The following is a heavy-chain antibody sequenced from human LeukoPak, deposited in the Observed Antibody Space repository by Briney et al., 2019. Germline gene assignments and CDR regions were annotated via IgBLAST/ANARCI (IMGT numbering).Heavy chain of an antibody. V-gene: IGHV1-18*01. D-gene: IGHD5-12*01. J-gene: IGHJ4*02. Sequence: ASVKVSCKASGYTFTSYDIKWVRQAPGQGLEWMGWISGYNGHTNYAQGVQGRVTMTRDMSTSTVYMELSSLRSEDTAMYYCATDRPDYSLYSGYHFDYWGQGTLVTVSS. CDR3: ATDRPDYSLYSGYHFDY. CDR2: ISGYNGHT. CDR1: GYTFTSYD.